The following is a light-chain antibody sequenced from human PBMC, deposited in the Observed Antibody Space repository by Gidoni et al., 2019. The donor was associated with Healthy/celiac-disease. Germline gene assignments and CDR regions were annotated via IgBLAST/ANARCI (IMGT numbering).Light chain of an antibody. CDR2: AAP. J-gene: IGKJ4*01. CDR3: QQSYSTPLT. Sequence: DIQMTQSPSSLSASVGDRVTITCRASQSISSYLNWYQQKPGKAPKLLIYAAPSLQSGVPSRFSGSGSGTDFTLTISSLQPEDFATYYCQQSYSTPLTFGGXTKVEIK. CDR1: QSISSY. V-gene: IGKV1-39*01.